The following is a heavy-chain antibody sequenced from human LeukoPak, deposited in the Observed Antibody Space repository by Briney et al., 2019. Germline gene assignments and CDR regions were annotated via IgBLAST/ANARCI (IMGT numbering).Heavy chain of an antibody. J-gene: IGHJ3*02. CDR1: GFTFDDYA. CDR3: ARGLPGGLDI. Sequence: GGSLRLSCAASGFTFDDYAMHWVRQAPGKGLEWVSGISWNSGSIGYADSVKGRFTISRENARNSLYLQMNSLRAGDTAVYYCARGLPGGLDIWGQGTMVTVSP. CDR2: ISWNSGSI. D-gene: IGHD2-8*02. V-gene: IGHV3-9*01.